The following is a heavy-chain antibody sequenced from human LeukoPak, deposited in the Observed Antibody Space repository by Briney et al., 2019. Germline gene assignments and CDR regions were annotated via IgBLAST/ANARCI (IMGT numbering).Heavy chain of an antibody. D-gene: IGHD1-7*01. CDR2: IYSTGST. CDR3: ARGLGTTNFDY. J-gene: IGHJ4*02. CDR1: GVSMTSDNYY. V-gene: IGHV4-61*02. Sequence: SETLSLTCTVSGVSMTSDNYYWSWIRQPAGKGLEWIGRIYSTGSTNYNPSLKSRVTMSVDTFQNQFSLKLSSVTGADTAVYYCARGLGTTNFDYWGQGTLVTVSS.